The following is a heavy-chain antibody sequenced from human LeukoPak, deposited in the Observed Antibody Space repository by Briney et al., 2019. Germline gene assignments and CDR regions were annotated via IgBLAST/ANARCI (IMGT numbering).Heavy chain of an antibody. Sequence: PGGSLRLSCEASGFTFGDYDMHWVRQATGKGLEWVSAIRSIGDRFYSGSVKGRFTISGENAKNTFYLEMNTLRVGDTAVDYCARLYSSGRYANAFDTWGQGTVVTVSS. CDR3: ARLYSSGRYANAFDT. CDR1: GFTFGDYD. J-gene: IGHJ3*02. D-gene: IGHD6-19*01. CDR2: IRSIGDR. V-gene: IGHV3-13*01.